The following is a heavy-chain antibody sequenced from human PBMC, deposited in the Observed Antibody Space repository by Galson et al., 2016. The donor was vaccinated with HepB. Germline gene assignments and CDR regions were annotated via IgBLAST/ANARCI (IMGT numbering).Heavy chain of an antibody. Sequence: ETLSLTCTVSGGSISSYYWSWIRQPPGKGREWIGCIFYNGSPNYFPTLKSRVTISLDASKNQFSLKLVSVTAADSAVYYCASITPLLHYAMDVWGQGTPVTVSS. V-gene: IGHV4-59*01. J-gene: IGHJ6*02. CDR2: IFYNGSP. CDR1: GGSISSYY. D-gene: IGHD1-14*01. CDR3: ASITPLLHYAMDV.